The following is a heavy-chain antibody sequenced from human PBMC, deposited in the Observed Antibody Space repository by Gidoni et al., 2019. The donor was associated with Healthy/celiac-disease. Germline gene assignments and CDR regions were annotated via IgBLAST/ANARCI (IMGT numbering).Heavy chain of an antibody. V-gene: IGHV4-59*01. Sequence: QVQLQESGPGLVKPSETLSLTCTVSGGSISSYYWSWIRQPPGKGLEWIGYIYYSGSTNYNPSLKSRVTISVDTSKNQFSLKLSSVTAADTAVYYCARGSLTVSYYYYGMDVWGQGTTVTVSS. CDR1: GGSISSYY. D-gene: IGHD4-17*01. CDR2: IYYSGST. J-gene: IGHJ6*02. CDR3: ARGSLTVSYYYYGMDV.